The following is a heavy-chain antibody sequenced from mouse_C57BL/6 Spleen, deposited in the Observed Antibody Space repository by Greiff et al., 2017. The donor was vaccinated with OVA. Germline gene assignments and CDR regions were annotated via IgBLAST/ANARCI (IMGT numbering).Heavy chain of an antibody. CDR2: INPSNGGT. CDR3: ARSRYYSNPAVDY. Sequence: VKLQQPGTELVKPGASVKLSCKASGYTFTSYWMHWVKQRPGQGLEWIGNINPSNGGTNYNEKFKSKATLTVDKSSSTAYMQLSSLTSEDSAVYYCARSRYYSNPAVDYWGQGTTLTVSS. V-gene: IGHV1-53*01. J-gene: IGHJ2*01. CDR1: GYTFTSYW. D-gene: IGHD2-5*01.